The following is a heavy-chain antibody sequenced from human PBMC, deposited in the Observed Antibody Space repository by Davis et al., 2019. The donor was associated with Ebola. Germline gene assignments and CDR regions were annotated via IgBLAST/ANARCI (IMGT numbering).Heavy chain of an antibody. Sequence: GESLKISCAASGFTFSSYGMHWVRQAPGKGLVRVSRINSDGSSTSYADSVKGRFTISRDNAKNTLYLQMNSLRAEDTAVYYCAKVQETYYYDSSGYYSRRYFDYWGQGTLVTVSS. D-gene: IGHD3-22*01. CDR1: GFTFSSYG. J-gene: IGHJ4*02. V-gene: IGHV3-74*01. CDR3: AKVQETYYYDSSGYYSRRYFDY. CDR2: INSDGSST.